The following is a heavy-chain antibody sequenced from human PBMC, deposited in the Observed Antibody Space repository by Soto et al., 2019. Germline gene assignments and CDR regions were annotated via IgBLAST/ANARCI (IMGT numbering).Heavy chain of an antibody. CDR2: IWNDGSTK. CDR1: GFTFRTYG. CDR3: ARVLRYFDWDYAFDI. Sequence: QVQLVESGGGVVQPGRSLRLSCAASGFTFRTYGMDWVRQAPGKGLEWVAVIWNDGSTKYYADSVKGRFTISRDDSKNTLYLQMNSLRAEDTAVYYCARVLRYFDWDYAFDIWGQGTMVTVSS. J-gene: IGHJ3*02. D-gene: IGHD3-9*01. V-gene: IGHV3-33*01.